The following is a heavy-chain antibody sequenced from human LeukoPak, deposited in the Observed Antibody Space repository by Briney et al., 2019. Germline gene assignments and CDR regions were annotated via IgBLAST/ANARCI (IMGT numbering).Heavy chain of an antibody. Sequence: ASVKVSCKASGYTFTDYYIHWVRQAPGQGLEWMGRISPNSGGTNYAQKFQGRVTMTRDTSISTAYMELSGLRSDDTAVYYCANSSAAAYYFDYWGQGTLSPSPQ. CDR1: GYTFTDYY. V-gene: IGHV1-2*06. J-gene: IGHJ4*02. D-gene: IGHD2-15*01. CDR2: ISPNSGGT. CDR3: ANSSAAAYYFDY.